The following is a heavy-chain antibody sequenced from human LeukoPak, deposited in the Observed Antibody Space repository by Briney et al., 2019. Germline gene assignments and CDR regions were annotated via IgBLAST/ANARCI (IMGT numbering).Heavy chain of an antibody. Sequence: SETLSLTCTVSGDSISSYYWSWIRQPPGKGLEWIGYIYYSGSTNYNPSLKSRVTISVDTSKNQFSLKLSSVTAADTAVYYCARGRTGESGFDYWGQGTLVTVSS. D-gene: IGHD7-27*01. J-gene: IGHJ4*02. CDR2: IYYSGST. V-gene: IGHV4-59*01. CDR1: GDSISSYY. CDR3: ARGRTGESGFDY.